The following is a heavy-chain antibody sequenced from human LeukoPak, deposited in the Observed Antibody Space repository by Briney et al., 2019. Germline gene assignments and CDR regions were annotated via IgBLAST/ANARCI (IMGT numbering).Heavy chain of an antibody. CDR1: GDSVSSNSAA. V-gene: IGHV6-1*01. J-gene: IGHJ4*02. CDR2: TYYRSKWYN. D-gene: IGHD3-22*01. CDR3: ARDYYDSSGYYVKVFDY. Sequence: SQTLSLTCAISGDSVSSNSAAWNWIRQSPSRGLEWLGRTYYRSKWYNDYAVPVKSRITINPDASKNQFSLQLNSVTPEDTAVYYCARDYYDSSGYYVKVFDYWGQGTLVTVSS.